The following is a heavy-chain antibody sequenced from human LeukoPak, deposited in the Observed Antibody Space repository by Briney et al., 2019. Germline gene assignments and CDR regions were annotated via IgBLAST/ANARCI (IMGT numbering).Heavy chain of an antibody. CDR1: GFTFSGYG. J-gene: IGHJ4*02. V-gene: IGHV3-30*03. Sequence: GGSLRLSCAASGFTFSGYGMHWVRQAPGKGLEWVAVISYDGSHKYYADCVKGRFTISRDSSKNTLYLQMNSLRAEDTAVYYCATDSCGGDCYSFDYWGQGTLVTVSS. CDR3: ATDSCGGDCYSFDY. D-gene: IGHD2-21*02. CDR2: ISYDGSHK.